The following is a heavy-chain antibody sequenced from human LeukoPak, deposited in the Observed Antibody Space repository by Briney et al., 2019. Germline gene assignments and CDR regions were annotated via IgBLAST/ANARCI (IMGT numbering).Heavy chain of an antibody. CDR3: ANDTGHSSGWYNWFDP. V-gene: IGHV3-9*01. D-gene: IGHD6-19*01. CDR1: GFTFDDYA. J-gene: IGHJ5*02. CDR2: ISWNSGSI. Sequence: GGSLRLSCAASGFTFDDYAMHWVRQAPGKGLEWVSGISWNSGSIGYADSVKGRFTISRDNAKNSLYLQMNSLRAEDTALYYCANDTGHSSGWYNWFDPWGQGTLVTVSS.